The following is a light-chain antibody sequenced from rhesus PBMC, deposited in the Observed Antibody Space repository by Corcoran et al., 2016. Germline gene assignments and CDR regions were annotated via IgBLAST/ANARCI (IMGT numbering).Light chain of an antibody. J-gene: IGKJ3*01. V-gene: IGKV1-22*01. CDR2: KAS. CDR1: QSISSW. Sequence: DIQMTQSPSSLSASVGDTVTITCRASQSISSWLAWYQQKPGKAPKLLIYKASTLQSGVPSRFSGSGSGTDFTLSISSLQSEDVATYYCQQYSSSPCTFGPGTKLDIK. CDR3: QQYSSSPCT.